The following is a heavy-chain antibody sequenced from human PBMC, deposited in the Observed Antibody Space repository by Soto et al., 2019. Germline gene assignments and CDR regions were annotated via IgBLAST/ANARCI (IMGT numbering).Heavy chain of an antibody. D-gene: IGHD3-16*01. Sequence: PSETLSLTCTVSGGSISSSNYYWGWIRQPPGKGLEWIGSIYYSGSTAYNSSLKSRVTMSVDTSKNQLSLRLGSVTAADTAVYYCASPTLGAFDIWGQGTMVTVSS. J-gene: IGHJ3*02. CDR2: IYYSGST. V-gene: IGHV4-39*01. CDR3: ASPTLGAFDI. CDR1: GGSISSSNYY.